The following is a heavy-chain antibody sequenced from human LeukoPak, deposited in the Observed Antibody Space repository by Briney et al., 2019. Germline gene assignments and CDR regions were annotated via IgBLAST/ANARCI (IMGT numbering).Heavy chain of an antibody. CDR1: GFTFSNYI. CDR2: ISSSSSPI. V-gene: IGHV3-48*02. CDR3: ARPGTNYDSSGYLPH. J-gene: IGHJ4*02. D-gene: IGHD3-22*01. Sequence: GGSLRLSCAASGFTFSNYIMNWVRQAPGKGLEWLSYISSSSSPIYYADSVKGRFTISRDNAKNSLYLQMNSLRDEDTGVYYCARPGTNYDSSGYLPHWGQGTLVTVSS.